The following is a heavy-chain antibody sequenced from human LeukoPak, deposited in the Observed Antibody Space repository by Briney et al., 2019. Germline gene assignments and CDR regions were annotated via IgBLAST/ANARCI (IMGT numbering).Heavy chain of an antibody. CDR1: GLTFSSYD. V-gene: IGHV3-30*03. Sequence: GRSLRLSCAASGLTFSSYDMHWVRQAPGKGLEWVTLRSYDGGNKYYGDSVKGRFTISRDNSKNTLYLQMTSLRVEDTAFYYCATNSRRPHQYYMDVWGKGTTVTVSS. CDR3: ATNSRRPHQYYMDV. J-gene: IGHJ6*03. D-gene: IGHD1-14*01. CDR2: RSYDGGNK.